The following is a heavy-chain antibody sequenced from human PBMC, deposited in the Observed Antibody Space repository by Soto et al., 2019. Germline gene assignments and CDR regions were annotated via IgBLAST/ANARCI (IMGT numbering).Heavy chain of an antibody. D-gene: IGHD3-10*01. J-gene: IGHJ5*02. CDR1: GFSFSTSGVG. V-gene: IGHV2-5*02. CDR3: VSGSFPNWFDP. CDR2: IYWDDDR. Sequence: SGPTLVNPTQTLTLTCTFSGFSFSTSGVGVGWIRQPPGKALEWLALIYWDDDRRYSPSLRSRLTITKDTSKNQVVLTMTNMDPVDTATYYCVSGSFPNWFDPWGQGTLDTVSS.